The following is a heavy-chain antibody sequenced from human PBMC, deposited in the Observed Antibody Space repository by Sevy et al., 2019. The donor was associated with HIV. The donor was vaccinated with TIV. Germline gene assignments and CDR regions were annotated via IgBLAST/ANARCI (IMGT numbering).Heavy chain of an antibody. J-gene: IGHJ5*02. V-gene: IGHV1-18*01. D-gene: IGHD3-16*01. CDR3: ARVFGGRLYNGRFDP. CDR2: ISPFHGNT. CDR1: GYSFTTYA. Sequence: ASVKASCKASGYSFTTYAITWVRQAPGQGLEWMGWISPFHGNTNYAQKLQGRVSMTTDTSTSTAYMELTSLRSDDTAVYYCARVFGGRLYNGRFDPWGQGTLVTVSS.